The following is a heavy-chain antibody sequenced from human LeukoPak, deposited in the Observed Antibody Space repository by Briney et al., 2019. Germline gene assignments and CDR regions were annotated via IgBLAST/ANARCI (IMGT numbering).Heavy chain of an antibody. CDR3: ARGSGWLLRF. V-gene: IGHV4-59*01. Sequence: PETLSLTCTVSGGSISGYYCGWIRQPPGKGLEWIGYVYDSGSTNYNPPLKSRVTISVDTSKNQFSLKLSSVTAADTAVYYSARGSGWLLRFWGQGTLVTVSS. CDR2: VYDSGST. CDR1: GGSISGYY. J-gene: IGHJ4*02. D-gene: IGHD3-9*01.